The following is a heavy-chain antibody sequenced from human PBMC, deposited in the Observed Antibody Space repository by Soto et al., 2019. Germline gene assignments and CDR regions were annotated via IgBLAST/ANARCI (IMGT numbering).Heavy chain of an antibody. Sequence: QVQLVQSGAEVKKPGASVKVSCKASGYTFTGYYMHWVRQAPGQGLEWMGWINPNSGGTNYAQKFKGRVTRTRDTSISTAYMGLRRLRSDDTAVYYCARGYCSGGSGRGVGYWGQGTLVTVSS. CDR2: INPNSGGT. V-gene: IGHV1-2*02. D-gene: IGHD2-15*01. CDR3: ARGYCSGGSGRGVGY. CDR1: GYTFTGYY. J-gene: IGHJ4*02.